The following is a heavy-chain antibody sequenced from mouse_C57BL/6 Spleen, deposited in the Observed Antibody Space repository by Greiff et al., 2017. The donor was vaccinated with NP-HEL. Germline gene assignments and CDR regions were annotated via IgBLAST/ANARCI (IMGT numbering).Heavy chain of an antibody. CDR2: IYPGDGDT. CDR3: ARSGYYGPRGSFDY. J-gene: IGHJ2*01. D-gene: IGHD1-1*01. Sequence: QVQLQQSGPELVKPGASVKISCKASGYAFSSSWLNWVKQRPGKGLEWIGRIYPGDGDTNYNGKFKGKATLTADKSSSTAYMQLSSLTSEDSAVYFCARSGYYGPRGSFDYWGQGTTLTVSS. CDR1: GYAFSSSW. V-gene: IGHV1-82*01.